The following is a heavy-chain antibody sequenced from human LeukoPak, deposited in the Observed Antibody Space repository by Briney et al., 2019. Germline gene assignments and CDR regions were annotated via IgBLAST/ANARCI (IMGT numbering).Heavy chain of an antibody. D-gene: IGHD6-6*01. Sequence: GGSLRLSCGASGFTFSSYGMHWVRQAPGKGLEWVAVIWYDGSNKYYADSVKGRFTISRDNSKNTLYLQMNSLRAEDTAVYYCAKVALSLSSSAWFDPWGQGTLVTVSS. CDR3: AKVALSLSSSAWFDP. J-gene: IGHJ5*02. CDR2: IWYDGSNK. CDR1: GFTFSSYG. V-gene: IGHV3-33*06.